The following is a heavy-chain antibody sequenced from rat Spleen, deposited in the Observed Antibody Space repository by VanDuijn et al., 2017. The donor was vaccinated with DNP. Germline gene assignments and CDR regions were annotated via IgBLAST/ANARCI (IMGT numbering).Heavy chain of an antibody. Sequence: EVQFQESGPGLVKSSQSLSLTCSVTGYSITSNYWAWIRKFPGNKMEWMGYISYSGSTGYNPSLKSRISITRDTSKNQFFLQLNSVTTEDTATYYCARAAMSLYWYFDFWGPGTMVTVSS. J-gene: IGHJ1*01. CDR2: ISYSGST. CDR3: ARAAMSLYWYFDF. V-gene: IGHV3-1*01. D-gene: IGHD1-2*01. CDR1: GYSITSNY.